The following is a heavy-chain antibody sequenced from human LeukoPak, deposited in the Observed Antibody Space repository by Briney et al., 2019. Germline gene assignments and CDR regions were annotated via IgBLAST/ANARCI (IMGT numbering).Heavy chain of an antibody. D-gene: IGHD2-15*01. Sequence: ASVKVSRKASGYTITAYYISWVRQAPGQGLEWMGRINPNSGGTDYAQNFQGRVTMTRDTSISTAYMELSRLRSDDTAVYYCARGYCSGGTCYLVENWLDPWGQGTLVTVSS. CDR1: GYTITAYY. V-gene: IGHV1-2*06. CDR3: ARGYCSGGTCYLVENWLDP. J-gene: IGHJ5*02. CDR2: INPNSGGT.